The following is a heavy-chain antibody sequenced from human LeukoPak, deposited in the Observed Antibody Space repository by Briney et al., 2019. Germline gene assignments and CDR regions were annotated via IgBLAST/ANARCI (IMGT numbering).Heavy chain of an antibody. Sequence: GESLKISCQGSGYSFFTYRISWVRQMPGKGLEWMGKIDPSDPYTDYSPSFQGHVTISADTSINTAFLEWSSLKTSDTAIYYCASSIAAAGIGQNTFDIWGQGTVVAVSS. J-gene: IGHJ3*02. CDR2: IDPSDPYT. CDR1: GYSFFTYR. D-gene: IGHD6-13*01. CDR3: ASSIAAAGIGQNTFDI. V-gene: IGHV5-10-1*01.